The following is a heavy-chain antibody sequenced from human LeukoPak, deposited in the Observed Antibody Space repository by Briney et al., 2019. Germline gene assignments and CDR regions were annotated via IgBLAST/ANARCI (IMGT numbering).Heavy chain of an antibody. V-gene: IGHV3-23*01. CDR2: ITGGGGST. CDR3: AKGGDTAMVTGH. Sequence: QPGGSLRPSCAASGFSFSSYAMTWVRQAPGKGLNWVSAITGGGGSTYYADSVKGRFTISRDNSKNTLYLQMNSLRAEDTAVYYCAKGGDTAMVTGHWGQGTLVTVSS. CDR1: GFSFSSYA. J-gene: IGHJ4*02. D-gene: IGHD5-18*01.